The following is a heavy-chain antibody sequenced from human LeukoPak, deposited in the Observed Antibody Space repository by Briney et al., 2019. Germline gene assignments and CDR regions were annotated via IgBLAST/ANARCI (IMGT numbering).Heavy chain of an antibody. CDR1: GFTFSGYA. Sequence: GGSLRLSCAASGFTFSGYAMSWVRQAPGKGLEWVSAISGSGGSTYYADSVKGRFTISRDNSKNTPYLQMNSLRAEDTAVYYCARLYDILTNFDYWGQGTLVTVSS. D-gene: IGHD3-9*01. J-gene: IGHJ4*02. CDR3: ARLYDILTNFDY. CDR2: ISGSGGST. V-gene: IGHV3-23*01.